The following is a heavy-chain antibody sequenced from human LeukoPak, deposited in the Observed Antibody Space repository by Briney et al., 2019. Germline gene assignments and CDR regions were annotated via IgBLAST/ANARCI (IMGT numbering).Heavy chain of an antibody. J-gene: IGHJ6*03. CDR3: ARDLRYYYYMDV. CDR2: ISSSGSTI. V-gene: IGHV3-11*01. Sequence: GGPLRLSCAASGFTFSDYYMSWIRQAPGKGLEWVSYISSSGSTIYYAGSVKGRFTNSRDNAKNSLYLQMNSLRAEDTAVYYCARDLRYYYYMDVWGKGTTVTVSS. CDR1: GFTFSDYY.